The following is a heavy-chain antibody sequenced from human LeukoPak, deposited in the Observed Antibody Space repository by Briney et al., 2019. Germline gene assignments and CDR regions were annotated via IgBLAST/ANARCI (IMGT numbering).Heavy chain of an antibody. V-gene: IGHV1-69*13. D-gene: IGHD3-22*01. J-gene: IGHJ6*02. CDR2: IIPIFGTA. CDR1: GGTFSSYA. Sequence: SVNVSCKASGGTFSSYAISWVRQAPGQGLEWMGGIIPIFGTANYAQKFQGRVTITADESTSTAYMELSSLRSEDTAVYYCARTYYYDSSGYYQTSPYYYYYGMDVWGQGTTVTVSS. CDR3: ARTYYYDSSGYYQTSPYYYYYGMDV.